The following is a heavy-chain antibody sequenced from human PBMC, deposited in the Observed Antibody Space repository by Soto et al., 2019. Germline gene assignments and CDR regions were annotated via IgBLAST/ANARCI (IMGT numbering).Heavy chain of an antibody. CDR3: ARDLGYGVDYYYNGMYV. Sequence: SETLSLTCTVSGGSIRSYYWNWIRQTPGKGLEWIGYLFYSGSTDYNPSLKSRVTISVDTSKNQFSLKLNSVTAADTAVYYCARDLGYGVDYYYNGMYVWGQGTT. J-gene: IGHJ6*02. CDR1: GGSIRSYY. CDR2: LFYSGST. D-gene: IGHD6-13*01. V-gene: IGHV4-59*01.